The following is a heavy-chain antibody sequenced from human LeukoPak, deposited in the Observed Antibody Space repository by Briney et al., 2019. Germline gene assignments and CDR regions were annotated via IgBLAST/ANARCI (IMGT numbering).Heavy chain of an antibody. D-gene: IGHD3-10*01. V-gene: IGHV4-39*01. J-gene: IGHJ5*02. Sequence: SETLSLTCTVSGDSINSRDLWSWIRQPPGKGLEWIGSIYDSGSTYYNPSLKSRVTISVDTSKNQFSLKLNSVTAADTAVYYCARHYGPWGQGTLVTVSS. CDR1: GDSINSRDL. CDR2: IYDSGST. CDR3: ARHYGP.